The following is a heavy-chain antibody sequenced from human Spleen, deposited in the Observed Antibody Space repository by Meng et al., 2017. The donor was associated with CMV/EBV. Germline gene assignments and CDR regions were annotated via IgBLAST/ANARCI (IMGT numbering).Heavy chain of an antibody. V-gene: IGHV4-39*07. CDR3: ARENIVVVPDWYFDL. CDR1: GGSISSSSYY. J-gene: IGHJ2*01. CDR2: IYYSGST. D-gene: IGHD2-2*01. Sequence: QLQTWGPGLLKPSDTLSITCTVSGGSISSSSYYWGWIRQPPGKGLEWIGSIYYSGSTYYNPSLKSRVTISVDTSKNQFSLKLSSVTAADTAVYYCARENIVVVPDWYFDLWGRGTLVTVSS.